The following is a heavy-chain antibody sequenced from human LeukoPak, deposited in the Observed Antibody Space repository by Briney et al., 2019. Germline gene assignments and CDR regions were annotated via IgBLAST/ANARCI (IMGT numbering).Heavy chain of an antibody. CDR2: IYYSGST. CDR3: ARNRGGFLEWLPQNWFDP. D-gene: IGHD3-3*01. CDR1: GGSISSGGYS. J-gene: IGHJ5*02. Sequence: SETLSLTCAVSGGSISSGGYSWSWIRQPPGKGLEWIGYIYYSGSTNYNPSLKSRVTISVDTSKSQFSLMLSSVTAADTAVYYCARNRGGFLEWLPQNWFDPWGQGTLVTVSS. V-gene: IGHV4-61*08.